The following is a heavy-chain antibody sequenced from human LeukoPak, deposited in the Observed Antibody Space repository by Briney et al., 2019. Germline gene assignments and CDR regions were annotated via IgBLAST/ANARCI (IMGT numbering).Heavy chain of an antibody. CDR1: GFTFSSYA. D-gene: IGHD4-11*01. Sequence: GGSLRLSCAASGFTFSSYAMHWVRQAPGKGLEWVAVISYDGSNKYYADSVKGRFTISRDNSKNTLYLQMNSLRAEDTAVYYCARDHYSPWGQGTLVTVSS. CDR3: ARDHYSP. V-gene: IGHV3-30*04. J-gene: IGHJ5*02. CDR2: ISYDGSNK.